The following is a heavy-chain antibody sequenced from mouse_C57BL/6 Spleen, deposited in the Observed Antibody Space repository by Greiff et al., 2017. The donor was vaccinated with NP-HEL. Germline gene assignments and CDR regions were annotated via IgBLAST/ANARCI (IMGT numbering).Heavy chain of an antibody. V-gene: IGHV5-16*01. CDR1: GFTFSDYY. CDR3: ARAPYWYFDV. J-gene: IGHJ1*03. Sequence: EVKLVESEGGLVQPGSSMKLSCTASGFTFSDYYMAWVRQVPEKGLEWVANINYDGSSTYYLDSLKSRFIISRDNAKNILYLQMSSLKSEDTATYYCARAPYWYFDVWGTGTTVTVSS. CDR2: INYDGSST.